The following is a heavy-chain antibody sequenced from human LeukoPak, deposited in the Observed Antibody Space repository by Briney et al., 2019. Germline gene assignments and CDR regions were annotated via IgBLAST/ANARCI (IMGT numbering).Heavy chain of an antibody. V-gene: IGHV3-15*01. CDR3: TTMTTSAWLVPTCFVY. CDR2: IKSKTDGGTT. CDR1: GFTFSNAW. D-gene: IGHD6-19*01. J-gene: IGHJ4*02. Sequence: GGSLRLSCAASGFTFSNAWMSWVRQAPGKGLEWVGRIKSKTDGGTTDYAAPVKGRFTISRDDSKNTLYLQMNSLKTEDTAVYYCTTMTTSAWLVPTCFVYWGQGTPVTVSS.